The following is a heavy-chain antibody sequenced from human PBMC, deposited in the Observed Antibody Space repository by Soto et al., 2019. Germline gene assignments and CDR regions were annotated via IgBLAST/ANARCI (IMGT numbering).Heavy chain of an antibody. CDR2: ISGYNGIT. D-gene: IGHD3-3*01. J-gene: IGHJ6*02. CDR3: ARDPTILGVVQNYGMDV. Sequence: QVQLVQSGAEVKKPGASVKVSCKASGYTFTSYGITWVRQAPGQGLEWMGWISGYNGITNYAQKLQGRVTMTTDTSTSTAYTELRSLRSDDTAVYYCARDPTILGVVQNYGMDVWGQGTTVTVSS. V-gene: IGHV1-18*01. CDR1: GYTFTSYG.